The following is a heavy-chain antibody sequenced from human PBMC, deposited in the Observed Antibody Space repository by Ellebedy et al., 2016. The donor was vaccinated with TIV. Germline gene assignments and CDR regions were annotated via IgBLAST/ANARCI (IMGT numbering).Heavy chain of an antibody. J-gene: IGHJ4*02. CDR1: GGSISNSDYY. CDR3: ASLCSSTSCYRANLDY. D-gene: IGHD2-2*02. CDR2: IYYSGST. Sequence: MPSETLSLTCTVSGGSISNSDYYWNWIRQPPGKGLERIGSIYYSGSTYYNPSLKSRVTISLDTSKNQFSLELSSVTAADTAVYSCASLCSSTSCYRANLDYWGQGTLVTVSS. V-gene: IGHV4-39*07.